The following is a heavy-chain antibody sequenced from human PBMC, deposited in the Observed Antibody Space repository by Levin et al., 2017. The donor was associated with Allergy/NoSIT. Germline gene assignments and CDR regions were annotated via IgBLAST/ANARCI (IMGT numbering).Heavy chain of an antibody. V-gene: IGHV4-31*03. CDR1: GGSLRSPNYF. Sequence: SSETLSLTCSVFGGSLRSPNYFWSWVRQHAGKGPEWIGYISASGSAYYNPSLESRVTISVDTSNNQFSLNLRSVTAADTAMYYCAREVKTPSYGYLVGFDIWGQGTMVTVSS. CDR2: ISASGSA. D-gene: IGHD4-17*01. CDR3: AREVKTPSYGYLVGFDI. J-gene: IGHJ3*02.